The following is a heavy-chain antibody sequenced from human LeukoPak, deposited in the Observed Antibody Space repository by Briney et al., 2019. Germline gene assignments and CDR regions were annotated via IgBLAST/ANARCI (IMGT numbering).Heavy chain of an antibody. Sequence: GSLRLSCAASGFTFSNYAMNWVRQAPGKGLEWVSSIGGLGGSTFYAVSVKGRFTISSDNSKNTLYLQMNSLRAEDTAVYYCAKRPDRSYYDRTGYYYFDYWGQGTLVTVSS. D-gene: IGHD3-22*01. J-gene: IGHJ4*02. CDR3: AKRPDRSYYDRTGYYYFDY. V-gene: IGHV3-23*01. CDR1: GFTFSNYA. CDR2: IGGLGGST.